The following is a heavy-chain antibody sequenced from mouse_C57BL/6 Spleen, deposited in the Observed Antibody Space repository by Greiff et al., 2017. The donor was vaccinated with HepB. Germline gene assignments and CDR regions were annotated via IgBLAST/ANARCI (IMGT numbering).Heavy chain of an antibody. V-gene: IGHV1-42*01. CDR2: INPSTGGT. Sequence: VQLQQSGPELVKPGASVKISCKASGYSFTGYYMNWVKQSPEKSLEWIGEINPSTGGTTYNQKFKAKATLTVDKSSSTAYMQLKSLTSEDSAVYYCARSDYYGSSYGYFDYWGQGTTLTVSS. J-gene: IGHJ2*01. CDR1: GYSFTGYY. D-gene: IGHD1-1*01. CDR3: ARSDYYGSSYGYFDY.